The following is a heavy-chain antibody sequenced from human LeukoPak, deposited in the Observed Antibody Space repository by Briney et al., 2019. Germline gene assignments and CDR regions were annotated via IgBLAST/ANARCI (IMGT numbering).Heavy chain of an antibody. D-gene: IGHD5-18*01. V-gene: IGHV4-4*07. CDR2: FFTSGTSGTT. CDR3: ARDLGGYSDGSYYYYMDV. Sequence: SETLSLTCTVSGGSVSTYYWGWIRQPAGKGLEFIGRFFTSGTSGTTNYNPSLKSRVTMSLDTSKNQFSLKLSSVTAADTAVYYCARDLGGYSDGSYYYYMDVWGKGTTVTVSS. J-gene: IGHJ6*03. CDR1: GGSVSTYY.